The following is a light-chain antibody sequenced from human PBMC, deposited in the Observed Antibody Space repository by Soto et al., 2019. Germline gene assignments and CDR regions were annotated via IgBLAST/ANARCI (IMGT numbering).Light chain of an antibody. J-gene: IGKJ1*01. Sequence: DVVMTQSPLSLPVTPGQPASISCRSSQSLVYSDGYAYLNWFHQRPGQSPRRLIYKASKRESGVTARFSGSGSGTDFTLQINRVDAEDVGNYYCMQATHSPPACGRGTRVEIK. V-gene: IGKV2-30*01. CDR3: MQATHSPPA. CDR2: KAS. CDR1: QSLVYSDGYAY.